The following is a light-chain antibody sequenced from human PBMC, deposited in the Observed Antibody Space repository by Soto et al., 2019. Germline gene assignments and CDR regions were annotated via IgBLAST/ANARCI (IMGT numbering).Light chain of an antibody. CDR3: AAWDDSLSGWV. Sequence: QSVLTQPPSASGTPGQRVTISCSGSSSNIGSNYVYWYQQFPGTAPKLLIYRNNQRPSGVPDRFSGSKSGTSASLAISGLRSEDEADYHCAAWDDSLSGWVFGGGTKFTVL. V-gene: IGLV1-47*01. J-gene: IGLJ3*02. CDR2: RNN. CDR1: SSNIGSNY.